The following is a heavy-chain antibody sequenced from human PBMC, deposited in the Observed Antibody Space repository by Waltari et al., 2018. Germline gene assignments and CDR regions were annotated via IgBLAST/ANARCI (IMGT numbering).Heavy chain of an antibody. CDR3: AKAIRDGDNK. Sequence: EVQLLESGGGLVQPGGSLRLSCAASGFTFSSDAMSWVRQAPGKGVGGVGSISESAGRTYYADSVKDRFTISRDNSKNTLYLQMNGLRAEDTAVYYCAKAIRDGDNKWGQGTRVTVAS. CDR1: GFTFSSDA. V-gene: IGHV3-23*01. D-gene: IGHD1-1*01. CDR2: ISESAGRT. J-gene: IGHJ4*02.